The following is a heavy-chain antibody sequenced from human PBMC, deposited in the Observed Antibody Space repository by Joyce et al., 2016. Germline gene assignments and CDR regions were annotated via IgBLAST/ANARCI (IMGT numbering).Heavy chain of an antibody. V-gene: IGHV4-4*02. D-gene: IGHD3-22*01. CDR1: GDSMRDTNW. J-gene: IGHJ4*02. CDR3: TKSYESGGIRFDY. Sequence: QVHLQESGPGLVNPSGTLSLSCTVSGDSMRDTNWWSWVRQSPGKGLQWIAEIHHSGTTNYNPSLRSQVSILVDKSKKQFFLSLSSATAADTAVYYCTKSYESGGIRFDYWGRGLLVTVSS. CDR2: IHHSGTT.